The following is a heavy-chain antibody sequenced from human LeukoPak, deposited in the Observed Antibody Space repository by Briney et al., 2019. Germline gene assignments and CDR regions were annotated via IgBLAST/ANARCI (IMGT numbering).Heavy chain of an antibody. CDR2: ISTSGST. CDR1: GGSISSRNYY. Sequence: SETLSLTCTVSGGSISSRNYYWSWIRQPAGTGLEWIGRISTSGSTNYNPSLKSRVTVSVDSSKNQFSLKLTSVTAADTAVYYCATVTAPTGTYYMDVWGKGTTVTVSS. J-gene: IGHJ6*03. D-gene: IGHD3-9*01. V-gene: IGHV4-61*02. CDR3: ATVTAPTGTYYMDV.